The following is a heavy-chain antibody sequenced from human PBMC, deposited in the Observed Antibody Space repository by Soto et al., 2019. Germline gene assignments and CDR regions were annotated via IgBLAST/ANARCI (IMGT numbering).Heavy chain of an antibody. J-gene: IGHJ4*02. V-gene: IGHV1-3*01. CDR2: INAGNGNT. CDR1: GYTFTSYA. Sequence: QVQLVQSGAEVKKPGASVKVSCKASGYTFTSYAMHWVRQAPGQRLEWMGWINAGNGNTKYSQKFQGRVTITRDTSASKAYRELNSLRSEDTAVYYCARADSSGCYSFDYGGQGPLVPVSS. D-gene: IGHD6-19*01. CDR3: ARADSSGCYSFDY.